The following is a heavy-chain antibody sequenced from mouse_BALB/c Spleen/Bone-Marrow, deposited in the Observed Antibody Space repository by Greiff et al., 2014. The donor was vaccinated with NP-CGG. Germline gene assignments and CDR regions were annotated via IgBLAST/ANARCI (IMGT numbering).Heavy chain of an antibody. CDR2: IDPANGDI. V-gene: IGHV14-3*02. D-gene: IGHD2-1*01. Sequence: VQLKQSGAELVKPGASVKLSCTASGFNIKDTYMHWVKQRPEQGLEWIGRIDPANGDIIYDPKFQGKATITADTSSNIAYLQLSSLTSEDTSVYYWARGGNYGWFAYWGQGTLVTVSA. J-gene: IGHJ3*01. CDR1: GFNIKDTY. CDR3: ARGGNYGWFAY.